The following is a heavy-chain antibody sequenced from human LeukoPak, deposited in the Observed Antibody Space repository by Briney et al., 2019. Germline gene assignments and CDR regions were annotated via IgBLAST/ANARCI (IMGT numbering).Heavy chain of an antibody. Sequence: PSETLSLTCTVSGGSISSYYWSWFRQPAGKGLEWIGRIYTSGSTNYNPSLKSRVTMSVDTSKNQFSLKLSSVTAADTAVYYCARDCSSTSCQGSFDYWGQGTLVTVSS. CDR3: ARDCSSTSCQGSFDY. J-gene: IGHJ4*02. CDR1: GGSISSYY. CDR2: IYTSGST. D-gene: IGHD2-2*01. V-gene: IGHV4-4*07.